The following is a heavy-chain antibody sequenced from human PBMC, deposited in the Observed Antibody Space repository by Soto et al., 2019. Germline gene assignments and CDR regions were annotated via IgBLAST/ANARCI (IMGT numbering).Heavy chain of an antibody. J-gene: IGHJ5*02. V-gene: IGHV1-18*01. D-gene: IGHD1-26*01. Sequence: GTSVKVSCKASGYTFSRYGIDWVRQAPGQGLEWMGWISGHNGDTNYAQKLQGRVTMTTDTSTSTAYMELRSLRSDDTAVYYCARASGSSYWFDPWGQGTLVTAPQ. CDR1: GYTFSRYG. CDR2: ISGHNGDT. CDR3: ARASGSSYWFDP.